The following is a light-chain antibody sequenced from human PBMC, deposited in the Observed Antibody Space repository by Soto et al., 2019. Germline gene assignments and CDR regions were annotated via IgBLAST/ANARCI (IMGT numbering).Light chain of an antibody. J-gene: IGLJ2*01. CDR2: RNT. V-gene: IGLV1-40*01. CDR1: SSNIGAGFD. CDR3: QSFWV. Sequence: QSVLTQPPSVSGAPGQRVTISCTGSSSNIGAGFDVHWYQQFPGIAPKLLIYRNTIRPSRVPDRFSGSKSGTSASLAITGLQAEDEADYYCQSFWVFGGGTKLTVL.